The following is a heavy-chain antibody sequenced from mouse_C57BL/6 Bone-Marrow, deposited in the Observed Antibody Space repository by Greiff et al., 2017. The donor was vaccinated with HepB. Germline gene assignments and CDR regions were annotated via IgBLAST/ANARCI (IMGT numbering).Heavy chain of an antibody. J-gene: IGHJ3*01. CDR1: GFTFSDYG. V-gene: IGHV5-17*01. Sequence: EVKLMESGGGLVKPGGSLKLSCAASGFTFSDYGMHWVRQAPEKGLEWVAYISSGSSTIYYADTVKGRFTISRDNAKNNLFLQMTSLRSEDTAMYYCAREYYGSSYPAYWGQGTLVTVSA. CDR2: ISSGSSTI. D-gene: IGHD1-1*01. CDR3: AREYYGSSYPAY.